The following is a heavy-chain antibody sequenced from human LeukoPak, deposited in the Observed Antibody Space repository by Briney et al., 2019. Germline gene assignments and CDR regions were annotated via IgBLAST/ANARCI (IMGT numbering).Heavy chain of an antibody. J-gene: IGHJ4*02. CDR1: GGSIIFSLFH. Sequence: SETLSLTCTVSGGSIIFSLFHWGWIRQPPGKGLEWIGSIYYTGRTVDNPSLKSRVTISVDTSKNRFALSVTSVTAADTAVYYCVRDPGTTIDSWGQGILVTVSS. D-gene: IGHD1/OR15-1a*01. CDR2: IYYTGRT. CDR3: VRDPGTTIDS. V-gene: IGHV4-39*06.